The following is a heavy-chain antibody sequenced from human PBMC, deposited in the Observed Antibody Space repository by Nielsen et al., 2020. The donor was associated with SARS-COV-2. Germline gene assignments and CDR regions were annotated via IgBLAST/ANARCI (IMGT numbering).Heavy chain of an antibody. CDR2: INHSGTT. D-gene: IGHD7-27*01. CDR1: GGTFSDYY. Sequence: SETLSLTCAVYGGTFSDYYWCWIRQPPGKGLEWIGEINHSGTTNYNPSLKNRVTISIDTSKIHFSLKLQSVTAADTAVYFCASLGFDYWGQGSPVTVSS. J-gene: IGHJ4*02. V-gene: IGHV4-34*08. CDR3: ASLGFDY.